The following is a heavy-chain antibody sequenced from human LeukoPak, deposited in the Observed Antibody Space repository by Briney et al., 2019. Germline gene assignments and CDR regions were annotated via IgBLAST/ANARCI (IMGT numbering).Heavy chain of an antibody. CDR1: GVSFNDYY. D-gene: IGHD4-17*01. Sequence: SETLSLTCAVSGVSFNDYYWSWARQTPGKGLEWIGEINHSGYTNDSPSLKSRVTLSIDTSRKQFSLNLRSVTVADTGIYYCTRMTTGDDYWGQGTLVTVSS. CDR2: INHSGYT. V-gene: IGHV4-34*01. CDR3: TRMTTGDDY. J-gene: IGHJ4*02.